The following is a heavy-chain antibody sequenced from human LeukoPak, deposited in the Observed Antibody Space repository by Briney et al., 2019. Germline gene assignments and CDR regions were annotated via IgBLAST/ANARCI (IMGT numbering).Heavy chain of an antibody. D-gene: IGHD2-15*01. V-gene: IGHV3-23*01. CDR2: ISGSGGNI. Sequence: PGGSLRLSCAASEFTFSSYSMNWVRQAPGRGLEWVSSISGSGGNIYYADSVKGRFTISRDNSKNTLYLQMNSLRAEDTAVYYCAKARGEQNGGSNYWGQGTQVIVSS. CDR3: AKARGEQNGGSNY. J-gene: IGHJ4*02. CDR1: EFTFSSYS.